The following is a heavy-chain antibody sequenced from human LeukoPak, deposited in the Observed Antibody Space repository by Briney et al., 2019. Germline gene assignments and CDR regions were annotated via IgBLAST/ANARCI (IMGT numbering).Heavy chain of an antibody. Sequence: AGGSLRLSCAASGFTFSSYATSWVRQAPGKGLEWVSAISGSGGSTYYADSVKGRFTISRDNSKNTLYLQMNSLRAEDTAVYYCAKGGYCSSTSCSADYFDYWGQGTLVTVSS. CDR2: ISGSGGST. J-gene: IGHJ4*02. V-gene: IGHV3-23*01. D-gene: IGHD2-2*01. CDR1: GFTFSSYA. CDR3: AKGGYCSSTSCSADYFDY.